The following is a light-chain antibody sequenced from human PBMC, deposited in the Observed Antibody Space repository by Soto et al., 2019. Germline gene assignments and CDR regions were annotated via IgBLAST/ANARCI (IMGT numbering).Light chain of an antibody. J-gene: IGKJ3*01. CDR2: GAS. V-gene: IGKV3-20*01. CDR3: QQYGNAPFT. Sequence: EIVLTQSPGTLSFSPGERATLPCRASQSVSSSSLAWFQQKPGQAPRLLIYGASSRATGIPDRFSGSGSGTDFTLTISRLEPEDFAVYYCQQYGNAPFTFGPGTKVDIK. CDR1: QSVSSSS.